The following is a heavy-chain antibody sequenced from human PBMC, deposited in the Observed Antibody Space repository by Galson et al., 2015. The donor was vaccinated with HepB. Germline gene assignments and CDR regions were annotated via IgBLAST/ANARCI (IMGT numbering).Heavy chain of an antibody. Sequence: QSGAEVKKPGESLKISCKASGYRFTNYWIGWVRQMPGKGLEWMGSIFPGDSDTRYSPSFQGQVTMSVDKSISTAYLQWSSLKAADTAMYYCARLGGGMTTSLYYYYYMDVWGQGTTVTVSS. CDR1: GYRFTNYW. D-gene: IGHD3-16*01. CDR2: IFPGDSDT. CDR3: ARLGGGMTTSLYYYYYMDV. V-gene: IGHV5-51*03. J-gene: IGHJ6*03.